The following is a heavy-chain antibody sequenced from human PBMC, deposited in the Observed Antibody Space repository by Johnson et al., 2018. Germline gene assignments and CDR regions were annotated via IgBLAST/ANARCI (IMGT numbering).Heavy chain of an antibody. CDR3: TRAKITHSYVYAFDL. J-gene: IGHJ3*01. CDR2: IRSSAYGGTT. V-gene: IGHV3-49*03. CDR1: GFTFSDYD. D-gene: IGHD5-24*01. Sequence: VQLVESGGGLVQPGRSLRLSCAASGFTFSDYDMSWFRQAPGKGLEWVGFIRSSAYGGTTDSAASVIGRSIISREDSKSIPYLQMNSLKTEDTPVYYCTRAKITHSYVYAFDLWGQGTTVTVSS.